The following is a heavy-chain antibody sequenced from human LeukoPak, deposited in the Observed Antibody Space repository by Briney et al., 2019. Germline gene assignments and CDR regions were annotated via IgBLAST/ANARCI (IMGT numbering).Heavy chain of an antibody. CDR1: GFTFSSYS. D-gene: IGHD2-2*01. J-gene: IGHJ3*02. CDR3: AKEVDCSSTSCFAFDI. Sequence: GGSLRPSCAASGFTFSSYSMNWVRQAPGKGLEWVSSISSSSSYIYYADSVKGRFTISRDNAKNSLYLQMNSLRAEDTAVYYCAKEVDCSSTSCFAFDIWGQGTMVTVSS. V-gene: IGHV3-21*04. CDR2: ISSSSSYI.